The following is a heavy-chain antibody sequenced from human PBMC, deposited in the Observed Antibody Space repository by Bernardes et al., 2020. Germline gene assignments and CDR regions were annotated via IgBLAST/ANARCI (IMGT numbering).Heavy chain of an antibody. D-gene: IGHD6-13*01. V-gene: IGHV4-4*07. CDR3: ARGGSSIDYYYYGMDV. J-gene: IGHJ6*02. CDR2: IYTSGST. Sequence: SETLSLTCTVSGGSISSYYWSWIRQPAGKGLEWIGRIYTSGSTNYNPSLKSRVTMSVDTSKNQFSLKLSSVTAADTAVYYCARGGSSIDYYYYGMDVWGQGTTVTVSS. CDR1: GGSISSYY.